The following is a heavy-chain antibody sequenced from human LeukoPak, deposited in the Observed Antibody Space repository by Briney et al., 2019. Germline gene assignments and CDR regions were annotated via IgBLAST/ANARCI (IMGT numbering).Heavy chain of an antibody. CDR1: GFTFSSFA. J-gene: IGHJ5*01. CDR2: MKQDGSEK. Sequence: GRSLRLSCPASGFTFSSFAMHWVRPAPGKGREWVANMKQDGSEKYYVDSAKGRFTTSRENAKNAPDLQMNSLRDEAARVYYCAGGQAWQFDFWGHGTPVSVSS. V-gene: IGHV3-7*05. CDR3: AGGQAWQFDF. D-gene: IGHD5-12*01.